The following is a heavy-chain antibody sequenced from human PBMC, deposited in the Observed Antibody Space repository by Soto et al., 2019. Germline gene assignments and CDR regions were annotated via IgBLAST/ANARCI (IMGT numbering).Heavy chain of an antibody. V-gene: IGHV3-21*01. CDR3: ARFLGSGSYRSDY. D-gene: IGHD3-10*01. J-gene: IGHJ4*02. CDR1: GFTFSSYS. CDR2: ITSSSSYK. Sequence: SGGSLRLSCAASGFTFSSYSMNWVRQAPGKGLEWVSSITSSSSYKYYADSVKGRFTISRDNAKNSLYLEMNSLRAEDTAVYYCARFLGSGSYRSDYWGQGTLVTVSS.